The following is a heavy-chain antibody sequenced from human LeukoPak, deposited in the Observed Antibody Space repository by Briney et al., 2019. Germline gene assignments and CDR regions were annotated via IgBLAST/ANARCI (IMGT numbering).Heavy chain of an antibody. CDR3: ARPASYDFWSGYYTYFDY. D-gene: IGHD3-3*01. V-gene: IGHV3-30*04. J-gene: IGHJ4*02. Sequence: PGGSLRLSCAASGFAFNNYAMSWVRQAPGKGLEWVAVISYDGSNKYYADSVKGRFTISRDNSKNTLYLQMNSLRAEDTAVYHCARPASYDFWSGYYTYFDYWGQGTLVTVSS. CDR1: GFAFNNYA. CDR2: ISYDGSNK.